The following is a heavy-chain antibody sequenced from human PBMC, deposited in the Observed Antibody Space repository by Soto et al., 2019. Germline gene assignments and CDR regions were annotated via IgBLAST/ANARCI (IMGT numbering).Heavy chain of an antibody. CDR2: IYWDDDE. V-gene: IGHV2-5*02. J-gene: IGHJ4*02. Sequence: QISLKESGPALVKPTQTLTLTCSFSGFSLTTTGVGVGWIRQPPGKALEWLALIYWDDDERYNPSLKNRLTITKDTSKNLVVLTMTNVDPVDTATYYCALGIASRPFDSWCQGTLVTVSS. CDR1: GFSLTTTGVG. CDR3: ALGIASRPFDS. D-gene: IGHD6-6*01.